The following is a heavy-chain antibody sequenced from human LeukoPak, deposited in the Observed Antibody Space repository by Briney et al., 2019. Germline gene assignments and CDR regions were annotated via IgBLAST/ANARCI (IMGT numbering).Heavy chain of an antibody. J-gene: IGHJ4*02. CDR2: IHYSGST. Sequence: SQTLSLTCTVSGGSISSTGYSWSWIRQLPGKAPEWIGYIHYSGSTYYNPSLKSRLTISIDTSNNQFSLNLTSVTAADTAVYYCARGRLREAFGYWGQGTLVTVSS. V-gene: IGHV4-31*03. CDR1: GGSISSTGYS. CDR3: ARGRLREAFGY.